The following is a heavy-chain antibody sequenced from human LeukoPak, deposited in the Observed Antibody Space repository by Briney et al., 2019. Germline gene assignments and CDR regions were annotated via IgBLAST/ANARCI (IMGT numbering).Heavy chain of an antibody. J-gene: IGHJ5*02. D-gene: IGHD3-22*01. CDR2: IYYSGST. CDR3: ARASYDSSGYYFP. CDR1: GGSISSYY. V-gene: IGHV4-59*01. Sequence: SETLSLTCTVSGGSISSYYWSWIRQPPGKGLEWIGYIYYSGSTNYNPSLKSRVTISVDTSKNQFSLKLSSVTAADTAVYYCARASYDSSGYYFPWGQGTLVTVSS.